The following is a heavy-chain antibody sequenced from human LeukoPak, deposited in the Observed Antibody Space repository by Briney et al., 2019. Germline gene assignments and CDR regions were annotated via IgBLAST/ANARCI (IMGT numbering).Heavy chain of an antibody. CDR1: GGSISSGDYY. Sequence: SETLSLTCTVSGGSISSGDYYWSWIRQPPGKGLEWIGYIYYSGSTYYNPSLKSRVTISVDTSKNQFSLKLSSVTAADTAVYYCARALGRGVTTTLPYYYYGMTSGAKGPRSPSP. D-gene: IGHD4-17*01. CDR2: IYYSGST. V-gene: IGHV4-30-4*01. CDR3: ARALGRGVTTTLPYYYYGMTS. J-gene: IGHJ6*02.